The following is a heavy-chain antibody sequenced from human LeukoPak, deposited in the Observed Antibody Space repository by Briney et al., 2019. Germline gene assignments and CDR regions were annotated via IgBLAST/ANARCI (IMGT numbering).Heavy chain of an antibody. Sequence: PSETLSLTCAVSGYSISSDYYWDWIRQPPGQGLEWIASIYHSGSTYYNPSLNSRVTISVDTPKNHFSLKLSSVTAADTAVYYCARRAAAGPFDYWGQGTLVTV. D-gene: IGHD6-13*01. J-gene: IGHJ4*02. V-gene: IGHV4-38-2*01. CDR1: GYSISSDYY. CDR3: ARRAAAGPFDY. CDR2: IYHSGST.